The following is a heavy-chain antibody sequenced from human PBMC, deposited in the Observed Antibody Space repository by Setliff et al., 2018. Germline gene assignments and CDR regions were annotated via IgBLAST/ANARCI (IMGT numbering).Heavy chain of an antibody. Sequence: TVSCKASGYTFRNYAFAWVRQAPGQGLEWVGWISVYNGDTNYAQKFQGRVTLTTDTSTSTAYMELRSLTSDDSAFYYCARAPSVELVTIRTNSWFTYWGQGTLVTVSS. CDR3: ARAPSVELVTIRTNSWFTY. D-gene: IGHD5-18*01. CDR1: GYTFRNYA. V-gene: IGHV1-18*01. J-gene: IGHJ4*02. CDR2: ISVYNGDT.